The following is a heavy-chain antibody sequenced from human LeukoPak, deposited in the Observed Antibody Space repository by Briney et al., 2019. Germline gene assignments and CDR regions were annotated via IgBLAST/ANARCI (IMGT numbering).Heavy chain of an antibody. J-gene: IGHJ4*02. CDR3: AREGIAAAGPDY. Sequence: SETLSLTCTVSGGSISSGDYYWSWIRQPPGKGLEWIGEINHSGSTNYNPSLKSRVTISVDTSKNQFSLKLSSVTAADTAVYYCAREGIAAAGPDYWGQGTLVTVSS. V-gene: IGHV4-39*07. D-gene: IGHD6-13*01. CDR1: GGSISSGDYY. CDR2: INHSGST.